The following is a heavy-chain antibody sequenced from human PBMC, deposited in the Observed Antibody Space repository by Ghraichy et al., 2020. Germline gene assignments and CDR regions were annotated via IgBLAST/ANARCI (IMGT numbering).Heavy chain of an antibody. D-gene: IGHD6-13*01. CDR2: IWYDGSNK. CDR3: ARAGIAAAGTWFDP. V-gene: IGHV3-33*01. CDR1: GFTFSSYG. Sequence: GWSLRLSCAASGFTFSSYGMHWVRQAPGKGLEWVAVIWYDGSNKYYADSVKGRFTISRDNSKNTLYLQMNSLRAEDTAVYYCARAGIAAAGTWFDPWGQGTLVTVSS. J-gene: IGHJ5*02.